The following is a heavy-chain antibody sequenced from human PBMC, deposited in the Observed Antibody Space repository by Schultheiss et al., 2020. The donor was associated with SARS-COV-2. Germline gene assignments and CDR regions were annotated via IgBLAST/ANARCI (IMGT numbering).Heavy chain of an antibody. CDR3: AREVIYERSYYYYYGMDV. CDR1: GDSINSGAYY. D-gene: IGHD3-22*01. V-gene: IGHV4-30-4*08. J-gene: IGHJ6*02. CDR2: VYYSGST. Sequence: LRLSCTVSGDSINSGAYYYYWVRQPPGKGLEWIGYVYYSGSTYYNPSLKSRVTISVDTSKNQFSLKLSSVTAADTAVYYCAREVIYERSYYYYYGMDVWGQGTTVTVSS.